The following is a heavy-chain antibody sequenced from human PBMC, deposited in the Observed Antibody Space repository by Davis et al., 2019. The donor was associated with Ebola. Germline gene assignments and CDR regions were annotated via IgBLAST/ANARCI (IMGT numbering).Heavy chain of an antibody. J-gene: IGHJ4*02. CDR3: ARGMGELALN. D-gene: IGHD3-16*01. CDR2: ITTNTASP. CDR1: GYPFTDFA. Sequence: AASVKVSCKASGYPFTDFAINWLRQAPGQRFEWLGWITTNTASPTYARGFSERFVFSLDTSANTAFLQINNLRAEDTAIYYCARGMGELALNWGQGTLVTVSS. V-gene: IGHV7-4-1*02.